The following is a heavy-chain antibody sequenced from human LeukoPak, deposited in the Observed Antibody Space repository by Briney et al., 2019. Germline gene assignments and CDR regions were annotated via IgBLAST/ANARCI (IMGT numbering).Heavy chain of an antibody. V-gene: IGHV3-33*01. D-gene: IGHD3-22*01. CDR3: ARELPPVVTYYFDY. CDR2: IWYDGSNK. J-gene: IGHJ4*02. CDR1: GFTLSSFG. Sequence: PGGALRLSCAASGFTLSSFGMHWVRQAPGKGREWVAVIWYDGSNKYYADSVKGRFTISRDNSKNTLYLQMNSLRAEDTAVYYCARELPPVVTYYFDYWGQGTLVTVSS.